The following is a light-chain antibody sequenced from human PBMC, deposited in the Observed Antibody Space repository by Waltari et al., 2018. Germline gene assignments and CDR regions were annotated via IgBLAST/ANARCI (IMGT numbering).Light chain of an antibody. CDR1: QSVSSY. CDR2: GAS. J-gene: IGKJ1*01. Sequence: EIVLTQSPGTLSLSPGERATLSCRASQSVSSYLGWYQQKPGQAPRLLMYGASSRATGIPDRFSGSGSGTDFTLTISRLEPEDFAVYHCQQYGSSPRTFGQGTKVEIK. CDR3: QQYGSSPRT. V-gene: IGKV3-20*01.